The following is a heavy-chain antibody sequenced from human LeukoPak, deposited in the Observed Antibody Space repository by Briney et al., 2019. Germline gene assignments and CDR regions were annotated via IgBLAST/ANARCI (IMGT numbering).Heavy chain of an antibody. J-gene: IGHJ3*02. CDR3: ARDYDFWSARDAFDI. CDR1: GGSISSSSYY. Sequence: PSETLSLTCTVSGGSISSSSYYWGWIRQPPGKGLEWIGSIYYSGSTYYNPSLKSRVTISVDTSKNQFSLKLSSVTAADTAVYYCARDYDFWSARDAFDIWGQGTMVTVSS. CDR2: IYYSGST. V-gene: IGHV4-39*01. D-gene: IGHD3-3*01.